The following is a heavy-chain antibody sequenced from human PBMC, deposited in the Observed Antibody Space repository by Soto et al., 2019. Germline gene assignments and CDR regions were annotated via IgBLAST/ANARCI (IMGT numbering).Heavy chain of an antibody. J-gene: IGHJ4*02. V-gene: IGHV3-13*01. CDR3: ARARKWELPYYSDY. CDR1: GFTFSSYD. Sequence: EVQLVESGGGLVQPGGSLRLSCAASGFTFSSYDMHWVRQATGKGLEWVSAIGTAGDTYYPGSVKGRFTISRENAKNSLYLQMNSLRAEDTAVYYCARARKWELPYYSDYWGQGTLVTVSS. D-gene: IGHD1-26*01. CDR2: IGTAGDT.